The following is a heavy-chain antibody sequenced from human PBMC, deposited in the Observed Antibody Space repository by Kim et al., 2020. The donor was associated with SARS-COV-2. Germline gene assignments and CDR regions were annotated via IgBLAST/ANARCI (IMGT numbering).Heavy chain of an antibody. D-gene: IGHD6-13*01. CDR2: IRSKAYGGTT. CDR3: SRDVKVVGYSSSWYLH. V-gene: IGHV3-49*04. J-gene: IGHJ1*01. Sequence: GGSLRLSCTASGFTFGDYAMSWVRQAPGKGLEWVGFIRSKAYGGTTEYAASVKGRFTISRDDSKSIAYLQMNSLKTEDTAVYYCSRDVKVVGYSSSWYLHWGQGTLVTVSS. CDR1: GFTFGDYA.